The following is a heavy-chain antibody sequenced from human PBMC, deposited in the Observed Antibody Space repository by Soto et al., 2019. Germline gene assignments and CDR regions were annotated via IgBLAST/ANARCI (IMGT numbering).Heavy chain of an antibody. CDR2: MSWNNDNI. CDR3: VKGLGFGSGWYRGFDY. D-gene: IGHD6-19*01. V-gene: IGHV3-9*01. J-gene: IGHJ4*02. Sequence: EVQLVESGGGLVQPGRSLRLSCAASGFMFDDYAMHWVRPAPGKGLEWVSGMSWNNDNIGYADSVKGRFTISRDNARNSLYLQMNSLRNEDTALYYCVKGLGFGSGWYRGFDYWGQGTVVSVSS. CDR1: GFMFDDYA.